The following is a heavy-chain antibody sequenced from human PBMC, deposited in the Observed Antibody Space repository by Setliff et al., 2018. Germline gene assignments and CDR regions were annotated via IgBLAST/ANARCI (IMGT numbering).Heavy chain of an antibody. V-gene: IGHV3-11*04. CDR3: ARDGVMYGMDV. J-gene: IGHJ6*02. D-gene: IGHD2-8*01. Sequence: GGSLRLSCAASGFSFSGSYMSWVRQAPGKGLEWISKISGGGTTIFYADSVRGRLTISRDNTENSLYLQMNSLRAEDTAVYYCARDGVMYGMDVWGQGTTVT. CDR1: GFSFSGSY. CDR2: ISGGGTTI.